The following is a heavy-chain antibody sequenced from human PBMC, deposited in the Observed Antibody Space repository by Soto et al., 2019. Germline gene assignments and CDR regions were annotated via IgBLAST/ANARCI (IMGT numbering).Heavy chain of an antibody. J-gene: IGHJ4*02. CDR3: ASGKSSSWPDY. D-gene: IGHD6-13*01. V-gene: IGHV1-69*02. Sequence: QVQLVQSGAEVKKPGSSVKVSCKASGGNFSSYTISWVRQAPGQGLEWMGRIIPILGIANYAQKFHGRVTITADKSTSTAYMELSSLRSEDSAVYYCASGKSSSWPDYWGQGTLVTVSS. CDR1: GGNFSSYT. CDR2: IIPILGIA.